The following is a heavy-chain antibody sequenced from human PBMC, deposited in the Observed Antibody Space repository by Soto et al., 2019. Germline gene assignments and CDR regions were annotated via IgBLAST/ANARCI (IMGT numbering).Heavy chain of an antibody. CDR1: GFTFSSYA. D-gene: IGHD3-10*01. J-gene: IGHJ3*02. CDR2: ISGSGGST. V-gene: IGHV3-23*01. CDR3: AKDRPSLLWFGELLYDAFDI. Sequence: GGSLRLSCAASGFTFSSYAMSWVRQAPGKGLEWVSAISGSGGSTYYADSVKGRFTISRDNSKNTLYLQMNSLRAEDEAVYYRAKDRPSLLWFGELLYDAFDILGQGTM.